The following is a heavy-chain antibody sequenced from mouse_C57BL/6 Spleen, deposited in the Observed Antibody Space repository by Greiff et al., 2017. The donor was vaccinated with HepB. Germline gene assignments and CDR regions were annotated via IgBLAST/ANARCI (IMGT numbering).Heavy chain of an antibody. Sequence: EVKVVESEGGLVQPGSSMKLSCTASGFTFSDYYMAWVRQVPEKGLEWVANINYDGSSTYYLDSLKSRFIISRDNAKNILYLQMSSLKSEDTATYYCARWYGSSYAYYFDYWGQGTTLTVSS. CDR1: GFTFSDYY. J-gene: IGHJ2*01. D-gene: IGHD1-1*01. V-gene: IGHV5-16*01. CDR3: ARWYGSSYAYYFDY. CDR2: INYDGSST.